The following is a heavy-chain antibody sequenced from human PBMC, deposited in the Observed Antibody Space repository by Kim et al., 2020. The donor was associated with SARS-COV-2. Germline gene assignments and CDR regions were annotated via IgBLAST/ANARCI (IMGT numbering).Heavy chain of an antibody. CDR2: IIPIFGTA. CDR1: GGTFSSYA. Sequence: SVKVSCKASGGTFSSYAISWVRQAPGQGLEWMGGIIPIFGTANYAQKFQGRVTITADESTSTAYMELSSLRSEDTAVYYCARDPPHPVYGDYYYGMDVWGQGTTVTVSS. CDR3: ARDPPHPVYGDYYYGMDV. J-gene: IGHJ6*02. D-gene: IGHD4-17*01. V-gene: IGHV1-69*13.